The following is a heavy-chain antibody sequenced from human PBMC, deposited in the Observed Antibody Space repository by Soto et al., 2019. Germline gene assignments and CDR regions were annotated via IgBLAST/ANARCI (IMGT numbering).Heavy chain of an antibody. V-gene: IGHV3-11*01. D-gene: IGHD6-25*01. CDR1: GFTFSDHY. CDR3: SRDPRLADY. Sequence: QVQLVESGGGLVKPGGSLRLSCAASGFTFSDHYMTWIRQAPGKGPEWLSYISGGGDIISYADSVKGRFIISRDNAKRSLSLQMNSLTGEDTAVYYCSRDPRLADYWGQGTLVTVSS. J-gene: IGHJ4*02. CDR2: ISGGGDII.